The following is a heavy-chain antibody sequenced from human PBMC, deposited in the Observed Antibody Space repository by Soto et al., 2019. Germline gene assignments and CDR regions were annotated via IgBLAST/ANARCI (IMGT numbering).Heavy chain of an antibody. D-gene: IGHD3-3*01. CDR2: IYSSGNT. Sequence: PSETLSLTCSVSGGTISGYYWTWIRQPAGKGLEWIGRIYSSGNTKYNPSLQSRVTMSLDTSNDQFSLRLTSVTAADTAVYYCARGQRFSDWFDPWGQGTLVTVSS. J-gene: IGHJ5*02. V-gene: IGHV4-4*07. CDR3: ARGQRFSDWFDP. CDR1: GGTISGYY.